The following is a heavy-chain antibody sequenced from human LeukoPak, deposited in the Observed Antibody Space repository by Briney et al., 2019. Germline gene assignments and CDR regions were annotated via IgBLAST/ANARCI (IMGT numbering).Heavy chain of an antibody. CDR2: ISYDGSNK. J-gene: IGHJ4*02. CDR1: GFTFSSYG. Sequence: PGGSLRLSCAASGFTFSSYGMHWVRQAPGKGLEWVAVISYDGSNKYYADSVKGRFTISRDNSKNTLYLQMNSLRAEDTAVYYCAKDPSDYGDYYPDYWGQGTLVTASS. CDR3: AKDPSDYGDYYPDY. V-gene: IGHV3-30*18. D-gene: IGHD4-17*01.